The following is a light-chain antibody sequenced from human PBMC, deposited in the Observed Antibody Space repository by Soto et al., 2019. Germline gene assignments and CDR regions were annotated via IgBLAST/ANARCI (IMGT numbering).Light chain of an antibody. CDR2: GNS. J-gene: IGLJ1*01. CDR3: QSYDSSLFYV. V-gene: IGLV1-40*01. CDR1: SSNIGAGYD. Sequence: QSLLTQPPSLSGAPGQRVTISCTGSSSNIGAGYDVHWYQQLPGTAPKLLIYGNSNRPSGVPDRFSGSKSGTSASLAITGLQAEDEADYYCQSYDSSLFYVFGTGTKVTVL.